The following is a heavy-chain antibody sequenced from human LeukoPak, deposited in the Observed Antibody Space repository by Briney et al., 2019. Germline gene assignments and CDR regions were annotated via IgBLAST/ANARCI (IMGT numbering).Heavy chain of an antibody. J-gene: IGHJ5*02. CDR3: ARVDSSGWYWFDP. CDR1: GGSISSGGYY. CDR2: IYYSGST. D-gene: IGHD6-19*01. V-gene: IGHV4-31*03. Sequence: PSETLSLTCTVSGGSISSGGYYWSWIRQHPGKGLEWIGYIYYSGSTYYNPSLKSRVTISVDTSKNQFSLKLSSVTAADTAVYYCARVDSSGWYWFDPWGQGTLVTVSS.